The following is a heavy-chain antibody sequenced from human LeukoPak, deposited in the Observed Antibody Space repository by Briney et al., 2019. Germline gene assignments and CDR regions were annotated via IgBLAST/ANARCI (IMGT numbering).Heavy chain of an antibody. J-gene: IGHJ4*02. Sequence: SETLSLTCAVYGGSFSGYYWSWIRQPPGEGLEWIGEINHSGSTNYNPSLKSRVTISVDTSKNQFSLKLSSVTAADTAVYYCAGGYAGSGWRRGFDYWGQGTLVTVSS. D-gene: IGHD6-19*01. CDR3: AGGYAGSGWRRGFDY. CDR2: INHSGST. V-gene: IGHV4-34*01. CDR1: GGSFSGYY.